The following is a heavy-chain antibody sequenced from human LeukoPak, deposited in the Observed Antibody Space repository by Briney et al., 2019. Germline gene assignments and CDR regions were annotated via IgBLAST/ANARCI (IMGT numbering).Heavy chain of an antibody. Sequence: GGSLRLSRAASGFTFSSYAMHWVRQAPGKGLEYVSAISSNGGSTYYANSVKGRFTISRDNSKNTLYLQMGSLRAEDMAVYYCARLAIVGARNLYYYYGMDVWGQGTTVTVSS. CDR2: ISSNGGST. V-gene: IGHV3-64*01. J-gene: IGHJ6*02. D-gene: IGHD1-26*01. CDR3: ARLAIVGARNLYYYYGMDV. CDR1: GFTFSSYA.